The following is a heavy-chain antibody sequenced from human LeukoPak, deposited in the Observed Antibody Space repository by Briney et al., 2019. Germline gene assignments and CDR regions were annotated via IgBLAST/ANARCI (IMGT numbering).Heavy chain of an antibody. J-gene: IGHJ4*02. D-gene: IGHD5-12*01. CDR3: ARLVRTNIYGGYPYYFDY. CDR1: GGSISSGAYY. V-gene: IGHV4-39*01. Sequence: PSETLSLTCTVSGGSISSGAYYWGWIRQPPGKGLEWIGSIYYSGSTYYNPSLKSRVTISVDTSKNQFSLKLSSVTAADTAVYYCARLVRTNIYGGYPYYFDYWGQGTLVTVSS. CDR2: IYYSGST.